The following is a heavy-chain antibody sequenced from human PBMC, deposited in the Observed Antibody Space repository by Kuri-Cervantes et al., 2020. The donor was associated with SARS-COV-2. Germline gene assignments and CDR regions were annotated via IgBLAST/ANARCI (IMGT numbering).Heavy chain of an antibody. Sequence: SLKISCAASGFTFDDYAMHWVRQAPGKGLEWVSGISWNSNNIDYVDSVKGRFTISKDNAKNTLYLQMNSLRAEDTAVYYCARDPNDWAFDIWGQGTMVTVSS. D-gene: IGHD1-1*01. CDR3: ARDPNDWAFDI. J-gene: IGHJ3*02. CDR1: GFTFDDYA. V-gene: IGHV3-9*01. CDR2: ISWNSNNI.